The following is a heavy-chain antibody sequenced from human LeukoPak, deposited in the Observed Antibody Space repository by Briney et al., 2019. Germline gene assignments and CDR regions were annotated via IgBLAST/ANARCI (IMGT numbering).Heavy chain of an antibody. D-gene: IGHD4-11*01. V-gene: IGHV3-23*01. J-gene: IGHJ6*03. CDR2: ISGSGGTT. Sequence: GGSLRLSCAASGFTFSIYAMSWVRQAPGKGLEWVSVISGSGGTTYYADSVKGRFTISRDNSKNTLYLQMNSLRAEDTAVYYCAKGLPDYSNYAGYYYYYYMDVWGKGTTVTVSS. CDR1: GFTFSIYA. CDR3: AKGLPDYSNYAGYYYYYYMDV.